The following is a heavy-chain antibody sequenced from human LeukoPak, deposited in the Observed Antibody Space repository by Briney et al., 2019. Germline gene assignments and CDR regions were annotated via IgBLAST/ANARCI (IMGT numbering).Heavy chain of an antibody. CDR2: IYHSGST. Sequence: KTSETLSLTCAVSGGSISSGGDSWSWIRQPPGKGLEWIGYIYHSGSTYYNPSLKSRVTISVDRSKNQFSLKLSSVTAADTAVYYCARVYGRSYNYFDYWGQGTLVTVSS. J-gene: IGHJ4*02. V-gene: IGHV4-30-2*01. D-gene: IGHD1-26*01. CDR1: GGSISSGGDS. CDR3: ARVYGRSYNYFDY.